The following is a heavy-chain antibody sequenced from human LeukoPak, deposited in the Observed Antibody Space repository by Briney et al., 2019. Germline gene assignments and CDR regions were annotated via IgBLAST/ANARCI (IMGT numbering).Heavy chain of an antibody. CDR2: ISPDGSVT. J-gene: IGHJ6*03. CDR1: GYTFTGYS. Sequence: ASVKVSCKASGYTFTGYSIHWVRQAPGQGPEWMGRISPDGSVTKSAQKFQGRVTMTRDTSISTAYMELSRLRSDDTAVYYCARGVTGTTATLTYYYYIDVWGKGTTVTVSS. D-gene: IGHD1-7*01. CDR3: ARGVTGTTATLTYYYYIDV. V-gene: IGHV1-2*06.